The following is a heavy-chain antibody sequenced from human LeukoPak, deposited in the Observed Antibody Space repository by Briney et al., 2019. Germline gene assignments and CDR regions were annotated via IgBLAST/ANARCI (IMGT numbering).Heavy chain of an antibody. Sequence: GGSLRLSCAASGFTFSTYWMHWVRQAPGKGLVWVSRINSDGSTISYADSVKGRFTISRDNSKNTLYLQMNSLRAEDTAVYYCARDWWGRPQWLVAFDIWGQGTMVTVSS. V-gene: IGHV3-74*01. CDR3: ARDWWGRPQWLVAFDI. J-gene: IGHJ3*02. CDR1: GFTFSTYW. CDR2: INSDGSTI. D-gene: IGHD6-19*01.